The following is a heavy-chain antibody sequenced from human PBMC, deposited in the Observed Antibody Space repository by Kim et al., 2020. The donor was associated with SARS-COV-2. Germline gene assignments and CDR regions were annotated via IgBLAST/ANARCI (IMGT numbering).Heavy chain of an antibody. CDR3: ARKRYGEFDY. CDR1: GGSFSGYY. D-gene: IGHD1-26*01. V-gene: IGHV4-34*01. Sequence: SETLSLNCAVYGGSFSGYYWSWIRQPPGKGLVWIGEINHSGSTNYNPSRKSRVTISVDTSKNEFSLKLSSVTAADTAVDYCARKRYGEFDYWGQGTLVT. J-gene: IGHJ4*02. CDR2: INHSGST.